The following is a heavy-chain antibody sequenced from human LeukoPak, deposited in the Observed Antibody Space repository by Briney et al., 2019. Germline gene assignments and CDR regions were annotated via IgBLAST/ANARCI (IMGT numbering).Heavy chain of an antibody. CDR2: IFYSGST. D-gene: IGHD4-17*01. Sequence: SETLSLTCTVSGGSISSSSYFWGWIRQPPGKGLEWIGSIFYSGSTYYNPSLNSRVTISIDTSKNQFSLRLSPVTAADTAVYYCARQMNTVTADYWGQGTLVTVSS. CDR1: GGSISSSSYF. J-gene: IGHJ4*02. CDR3: ARQMNTVTADY. V-gene: IGHV4-39*01.